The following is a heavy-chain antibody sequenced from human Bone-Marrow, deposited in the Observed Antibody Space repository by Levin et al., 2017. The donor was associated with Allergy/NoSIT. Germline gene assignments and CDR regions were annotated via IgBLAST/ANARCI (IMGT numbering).Heavy chain of an antibody. V-gene: IGHV4-31*02. Sequence: SETLSLTCTISGGSIRSGGYYWSWIRQHPGKGLEWIGYIYDSGSTSYNPSLESRVAISVDTSKNQFYLKLTSLTAADTAVYYCARIPDTTSEFDYWGQGTLVTVSS. CDR3: ARIPDTTSEFDY. D-gene: IGHD5-18*01. CDR2: IYDSGST. J-gene: IGHJ4*02. CDR1: GGSIRSGGYY.